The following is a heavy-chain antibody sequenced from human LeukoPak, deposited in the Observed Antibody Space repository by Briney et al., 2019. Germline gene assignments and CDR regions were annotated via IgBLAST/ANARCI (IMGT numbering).Heavy chain of an antibody. Sequence: PSETLSLTCTVSGCSISNNYWRWIRQSAGKGLEWIVRIYTSGSTNYNPSLKSRVTISVDKTKNQFPLNLSAVTSADTADCYCVLGYYYDSLDTFNIWGKGTMFPVSS. CDR2: IYTSGST. J-gene: IGHJ3*02. V-gene: IGHV4-4*07. D-gene: IGHD3-22*01. CDR3: VLGYYYDSLDTFNI. CDR1: GCSISNNY.